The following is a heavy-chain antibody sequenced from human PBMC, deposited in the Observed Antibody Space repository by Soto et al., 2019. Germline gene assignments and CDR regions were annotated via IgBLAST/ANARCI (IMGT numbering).Heavy chain of an antibody. CDR1: GFTFSTYC. CDR3: ARGGMRTYWFDP. CDR2: IIGDGSTT. V-gene: IGHV3-74*01. Sequence: EVQPVESGGGLVQPGGSLRLSCAASGFTFSTYCMHWVRQAPGKGLVWVSRIIGDGSTTNYADSVKGRLTISRDNANTVLYLHVSGLRAEHTAVYYCARGGMRTYWFDPWGPGTLVTVSS. D-gene: IGHD1-26*01. J-gene: IGHJ5*02.